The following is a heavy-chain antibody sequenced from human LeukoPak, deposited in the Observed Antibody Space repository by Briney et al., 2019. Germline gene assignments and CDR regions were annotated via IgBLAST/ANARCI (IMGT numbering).Heavy chain of an antibody. CDR1: GFTFSTYN. CDR3: ARDVRGDDAFDI. D-gene: IGHD3-16*01. CDR2: ISSSSSYI. Sequence: GGSLRLSCEASGFTFSTYNMNWVRQAPGKGLEWVVFISSSSSYIYYADSVKGRFTISRDNAKNSLYLQMNSLRAEDTAVYYCARDVRGDDAFDIWGQGTMVTVSS. J-gene: IGHJ3*02. V-gene: IGHV3-21*01.